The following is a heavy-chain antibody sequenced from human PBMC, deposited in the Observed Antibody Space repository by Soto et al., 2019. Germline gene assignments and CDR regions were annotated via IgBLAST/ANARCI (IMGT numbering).Heavy chain of an antibody. J-gene: IGHJ4*02. D-gene: IGHD5-18*01. Sequence: SETLSLTCTVSGASISDTTYYWDWIRQPPGKGLEWIGSIYYSGNTYYNPSLKSRVTISIDTSKNQFSLQLSSVTAADTAVYYCAGQAGGYSYGPFDYWGQGTLVTVSS. CDR3: AGQAGGYSYGPFDY. V-gene: IGHV4-39*01. CDR1: GASISDTTYY. CDR2: IYYSGNT.